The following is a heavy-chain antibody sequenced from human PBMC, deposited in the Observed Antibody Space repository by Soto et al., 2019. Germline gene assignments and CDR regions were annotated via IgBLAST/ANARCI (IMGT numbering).Heavy chain of an antibody. Sequence: GGSLRLSCAASGFTFSRYWMNWVRQAPGKGLEWVANIKQDGTEKNYVDSVKGRFTISRDNARKSLYLQMDTLRAEDTAVYFCARCDTPMTSGMDSFDIWGQGTMVTVSS. CDR3: ARCDTPMTSGMDSFDI. CDR2: IKQDGTEK. CDR1: GFTFSRYW. J-gene: IGHJ3*02. V-gene: IGHV3-7*01. D-gene: IGHD5-18*01.